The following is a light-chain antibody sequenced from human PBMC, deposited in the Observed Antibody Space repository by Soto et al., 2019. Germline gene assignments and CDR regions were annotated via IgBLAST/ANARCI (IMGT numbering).Light chain of an antibody. CDR3: TSYTRSSTYV. Sequence: QSALTQPASVSGSPGQSITISCTGTVSDVGGYASVSWYQQHPGKAPKLMIYDVSDRPSGVSNRFSGSKSGNTASLTISGLQAEDKADYYCTSYTRSSTYVFGTGTRSPS. J-gene: IGLJ1*01. CDR2: DVS. CDR1: VSDVGGYAS. V-gene: IGLV2-14*03.